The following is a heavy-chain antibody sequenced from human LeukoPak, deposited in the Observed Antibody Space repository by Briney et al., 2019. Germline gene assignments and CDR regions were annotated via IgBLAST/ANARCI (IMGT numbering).Heavy chain of an antibody. CDR3: AKFGNYYDSSGYLH. CDR1: GFTFSSYA. V-gene: IGHV3-23*01. CDR2: INGSGGST. J-gene: IGHJ4*02. Sequence: GGSLRLSCAASGFTFSSYAMSWVRQAPGKGLEWVSAINGSGGSTYYADSVKGRFTISRDNSKNTLYLQMNSLRAEDTAVYYCAKFGNYYDSSGYLHWGQGTLVTVSS. D-gene: IGHD3-22*01.